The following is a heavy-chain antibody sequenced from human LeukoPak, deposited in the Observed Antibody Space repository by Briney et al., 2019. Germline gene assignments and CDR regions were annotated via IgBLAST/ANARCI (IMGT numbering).Heavy chain of an antibody. Sequence: LPGGSLRLSCAASGFTVSSNYMSWVRQAPGKGLEWVANIKQDGREKNYVDSVKGRFTISRDNAKNSLYLQMNSLRVEDTAVYYCARDMAAVTAWSDLYYYYYYMDVWGKGTTVTVSS. D-gene: IGHD4-11*01. V-gene: IGHV3-7*01. J-gene: IGHJ6*03. CDR1: GFTVSSNY. CDR3: ARDMAAVTAWSDLYYYYYYMDV. CDR2: IKQDGREK.